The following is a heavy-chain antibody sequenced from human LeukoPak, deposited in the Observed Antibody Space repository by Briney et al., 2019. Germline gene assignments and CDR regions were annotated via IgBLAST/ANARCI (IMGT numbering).Heavy chain of an antibody. CDR2: ISSSSSYI. CDR1: GFTFSSYS. D-gene: IGHD5-24*01. V-gene: IGHV3-21*01. Sequence: SGGSLRLSCAASGFTFSSYSMNWVRQAPGKGLEWVSSISSSSSYIYYADSVKGRFTISRDNAKNSLYLQMNSLRAEDTAVYYCARETESPGAFDIWGQGTMVTVSS. J-gene: IGHJ3*02. CDR3: ARETESPGAFDI.